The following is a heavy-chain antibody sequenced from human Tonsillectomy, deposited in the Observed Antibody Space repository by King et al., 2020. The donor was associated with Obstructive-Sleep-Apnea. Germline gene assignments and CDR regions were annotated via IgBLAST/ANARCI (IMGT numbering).Heavy chain of an antibody. Sequence: VQLVESGGGVVQPGRSLRLSCAASGFMFSSYGMHWVRQAPGKGLEWVAVIWYDGSNKYYGDSVKGRFTISRENSKNTLYLQMDSLRAEDTAVYYCAKSREWLAKGIHAFDIWGRGTMVTVSS. CDR2: IWYDGSNK. D-gene: IGHD6-19*01. J-gene: IGHJ3*02. CDR1: GFMFSSYG. CDR3: AKSREWLAKGIHAFDI. V-gene: IGHV3-33*06.